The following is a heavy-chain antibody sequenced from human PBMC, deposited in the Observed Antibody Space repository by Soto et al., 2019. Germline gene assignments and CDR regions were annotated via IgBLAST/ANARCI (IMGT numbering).Heavy chain of an antibody. Sequence: PGGSPRLSCAASGFAVNSDYMSWVRQAPGKGLEWVSVIFGGGTILYSDSVKGRFTISRDNSKNSVFLQMNSLRTEDTAVYYCVRTSSYWGEGTLVTVSS. D-gene: IGHD2-2*01. CDR2: IFGGGTI. J-gene: IGHJ4*02. V-gene: IGHV3-53*01. CDR3: VRTSSY. CDR1: GFAVNSDY.